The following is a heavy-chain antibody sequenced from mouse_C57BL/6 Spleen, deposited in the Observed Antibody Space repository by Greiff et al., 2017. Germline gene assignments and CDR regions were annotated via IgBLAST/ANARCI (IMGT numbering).Heavy chain of an antibody. CDR2: IDPSDSET. J-gene: IGHJ4*01. CDR3: AREAGYAMDY. CDR1: GYTFTSYW. Sequence: QVQLQQPGAELVRPGSSVKLSCKASGYTFTSYWMHWVKQRHIQGLEWIGNIDPSDSETHYNQKFKDKATVTVDKSSSTAYMQLSSLTSEDSAVYYCAREAGYAMDYWGQGTSVTVSS. D-gene: IGHD3-2*02. V-gene: IGHV1-52*01.